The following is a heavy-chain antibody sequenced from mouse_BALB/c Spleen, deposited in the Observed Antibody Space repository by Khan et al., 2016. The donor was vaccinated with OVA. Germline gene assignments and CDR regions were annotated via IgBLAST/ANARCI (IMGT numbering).Heavy chain of an antibody. CDR1: GYPFTAYY. Sequence: LVKTGASVKISCKASGYPFTAYYIHWVKQSHGESLEWIGFISCYNGASNYNQKFKGKATFTVDTSSSTAYMQFNSLTSEDSAVYYCVRDGYHYALDYWGQGTSVTVSS. CDR2: ISCYNGAS. V-gene: IGHV1S34*01. D-gene: IGHD2-3*01. CDR3: VRDGYHYALDY. J-gene: IGHJ4*01.